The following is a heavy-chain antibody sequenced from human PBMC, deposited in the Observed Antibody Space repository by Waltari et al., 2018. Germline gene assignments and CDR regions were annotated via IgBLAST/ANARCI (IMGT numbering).Heavy chain of an antibody. Sequence: EVQLVESGGGLVQPGGSLRLSCAASGFTFSSYEMNWVRQAPGKGLEWVSYSSSSGSNIYYADSVKGRFTISRDNAKNSLYLQMNSLRAEDTAVYYCAREAIPSRFDYWGQGTLVTVSS. CDR1: GFTFSSYE. CDR3: AREAIPSRFDY. CDR2: SSSSGSNI. V-gene: IGHV3-48*03. J-gene: IGHJ4*02.